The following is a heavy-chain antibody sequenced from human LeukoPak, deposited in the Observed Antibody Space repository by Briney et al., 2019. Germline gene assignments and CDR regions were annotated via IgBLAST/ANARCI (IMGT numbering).Heavy chain of an antibody. CDR2: INPRDKST. CDR1: GYTFTAYY. CDR3: ARVDDYGGNSVGY. J-gene: IGHJ4*02. Sequence: ASVKVSCKASGYTFTAYYLHWVRRAPGQGLEWMGTINPRDKSTSSAQKFQGRVTMTRDTSTSTIYMELSSLTPEDTAVYYCARVDDYGGNSVGYWGQGTLVTVSS. D-gene: IGHD4-23*01. V-gene: IGHV1-46*01.